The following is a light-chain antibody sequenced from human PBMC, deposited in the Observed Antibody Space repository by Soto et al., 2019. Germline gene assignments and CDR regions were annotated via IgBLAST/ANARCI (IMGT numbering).Light chain of an antibody. CDR3: QKYNRAPFT. Sequence: DIQMTQSPSSLSASVGDRVTITCRASQGISNYLAWYQQKPGKVPKLLIYAATTLQGGVPSRFSGSGSGEDFSLNISSLQPEDVATYYCQKYNRAPFTFGQGTQLEIK. CDR2: AAT. J-gene: IGKJ5*01. CDR1: QGISNY. V-gene: IGKV1-27*01.